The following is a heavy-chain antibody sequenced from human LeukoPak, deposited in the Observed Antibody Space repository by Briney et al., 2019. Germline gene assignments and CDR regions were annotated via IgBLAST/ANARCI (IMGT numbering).Heavy chain of an antibody. J-gene: IGHJ3*02. D-gene: IGHD3-3*01. CDR3: ARALYYDFWSGSPDDAFDI. Sequence: GGSLRLSCAASGFTFDDYGMSWVRQAPGKGLEWVSGINWNGGSTGYADSVKGRFTISRDNAKNSLYLQMNSLRAEDTALYHCARALYYDFWSGSPDDAFDIWGQGTMVTVSS. CDR2: INWNGGST. V-gene: IGHV3-20*01. CDR1: GFTFDDYG.